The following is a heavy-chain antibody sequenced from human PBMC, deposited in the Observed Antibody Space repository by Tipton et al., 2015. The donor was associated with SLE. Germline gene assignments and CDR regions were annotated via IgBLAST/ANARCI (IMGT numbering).Heavy chain of an antibody. J-gene: IGHJ4*02. CDR3: ARHQSSGPQPYY. Sequence: TLSLTCTVSGGSISRSSYYWGWIRQSPGKGLEWIGSIYYSGTTYYNPSLKSRVTISVDTSKNQFSLKLSSVTAADTAVYYCARHQSSGPQPYYWGQGTLVTVSS. CDR1: GGSISRSSYY. V-gene: IGHV4-39*07. CDR2: IYYSGTT. D-gene: IGHD6-19*01.